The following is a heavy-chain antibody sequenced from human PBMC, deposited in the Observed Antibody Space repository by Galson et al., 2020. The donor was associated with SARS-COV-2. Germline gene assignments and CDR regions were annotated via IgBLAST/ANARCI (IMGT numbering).Heavy chain of an antibody. CDR3: AKGVGSYYGGGQYYFDY. J-gene: IGHJ4*02. V-gene: IGHV3-30*18. D-gene: IGHD1-26*01. Sequence: GGSLRLSCAASGFTFSSYGMHWVRQAPGKGLEWVAVISYDGSNKYYADSVKGRFTISRDNSKNTLYLQMNSLRAEDTAVYYCAKGVGSYYGGGQYYFDYWGQGTLVTVSS. CDR1: GFTFSSYG. CDR2: ISYDGSNK.